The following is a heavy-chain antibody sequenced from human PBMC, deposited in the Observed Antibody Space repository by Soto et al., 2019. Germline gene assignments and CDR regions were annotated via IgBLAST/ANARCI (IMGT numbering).Heavy chain of an antibody. J-gene: IGHJ6*02. CDR1: GGSISSGDYY. CDR2: IYYSGST. V-gene: IGHV4-30-4*01. D-gene: IGHD5-18*01. CDR3: ARQNTAMVTDPYYYGMDV. Sequence: PSETLSLTCTVSGGSISSGDYYWSWIRQPPGKGLEWIGYIYYSGSTYYNQSLKSQVTISVDTSKNQNSLKLSSVTAADTALFYFARQNTAMVTDPYYYGMDVWGQGTTVTVSS.